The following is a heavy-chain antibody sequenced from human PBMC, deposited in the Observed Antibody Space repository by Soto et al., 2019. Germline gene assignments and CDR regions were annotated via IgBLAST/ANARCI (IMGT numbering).Heavy chain of an antibody. CDR2: MSHDGSNK. J-gene: IGHJ6*03. Sequence: VQLVESGGGVVQPGRSLRLSCAASEFTFSNYAMYWVRQAPGKGLEWVAVMSHDGSNKYSADSVKGRFSIARDNSKNTLYLQMNSLRTEDTAVYYCAREGGPLLWFGESRDYYMDVWGKGTTVTVSS. CDR1: EFTFSNYA. V-gene: IGHV3-30*03. CDR3: AREGGPLLWFGESRDYYMDV. D-gene: IGHD3-10*01.